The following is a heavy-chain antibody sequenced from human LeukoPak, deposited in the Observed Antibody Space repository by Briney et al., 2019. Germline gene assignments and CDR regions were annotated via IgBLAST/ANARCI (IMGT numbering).Heavy chain of an antibody. CDR2: IYYTGST. CDR3: ARGSGRNWFDP. D-gene: IGHD2-15*01. J-gene: IGHJ5*02. CDR1: GASISDYY. Sequence: SETLSLTCTVSGASISDYYWSWIRQPPGKGLEWFGYIYYTGSTKYDPSLESRVTISIDTSKNHLYLKLSSVTAADTAVYYCARGSGRNWFDPWGQGTLVTVSS. V-gene: IGHV4-59*08.